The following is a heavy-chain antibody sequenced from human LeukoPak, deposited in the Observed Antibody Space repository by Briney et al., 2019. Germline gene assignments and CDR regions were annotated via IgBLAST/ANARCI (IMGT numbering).Heavy chain of an antibody. D-gene: IGHD1-26*01. V-gene: IGHV4-61*02. CDR3: ASTGIVGATSDY. Sequence: PSQTLSLTCTVSGGSISSGSYYWSWIRQPAGKGLEWIGRIYTSGSTNYNPSLKSRVTISVDTSKNQFSLKLSFVTAADTAVYYCASTGIVGATSDYWGQGTLVTVSS. CDR1: GGSISSGSYY. J-gene: IGHJ4*02. CDR2: IYTSGST.